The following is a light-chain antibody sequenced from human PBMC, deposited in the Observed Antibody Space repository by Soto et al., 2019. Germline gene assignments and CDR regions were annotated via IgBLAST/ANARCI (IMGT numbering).Light chain of an antibody. J-gene: IGKJ2*01. CDR3: MQASHWPYT. CDR1: QSLVLGGGHIY. Sequence: EVVMTQSPLSLPVTLGQPASISCWPSQSLVLGGGHIYLNWFRQRPGQSPRRLIYKVSNRDSGVPDRFSGSGSGTDFTLKISRVEAEDVGVYYCMQASHWPYTFGQGTNLEI. CDR2: KVS. V-gene: IGKV2-30*02.